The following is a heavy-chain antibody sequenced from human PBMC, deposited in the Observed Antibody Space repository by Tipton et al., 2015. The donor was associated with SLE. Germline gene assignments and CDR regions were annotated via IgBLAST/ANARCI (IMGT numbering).Heavy chain of an antibody. V-gene: IGHV1-46*01. CDR2: INLSDDST. CDR1: GNTFTIYS. D-gene: IGHD2-2*02. CDR3: ARGTDGWIPATIVDS. J-gene: IGHJ4*02. Sequence: QLVQSGAEVKKPGASVKVSCRSSGNTFTIYSVHWVRQAPGQGLEWMGTINLSDDSTGYAQKFQDRLTMARDTSTSTVYMELRSLRYDDTAVYYCARGTDGWIPATIVDSWGQGTLVTVSS.